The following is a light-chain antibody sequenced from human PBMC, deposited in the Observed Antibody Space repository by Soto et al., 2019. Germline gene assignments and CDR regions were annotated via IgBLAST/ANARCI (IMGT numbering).Light chain of an antibody. J-gene: IGLJ3*02. CDR1: SSDVGGSNY. Sequence: QSALTQPASVSGSPGQSITISCTGTSSDVGGSNYVSWYQQYPGKAPKLMISEVSNRPSGVSIRFSGSKSGNTASLTISGLQAEDEADYYCTSYTSSTTWVFGGGTQLTVL. CDR3: TSYTSSTTWV. CDR2: EVS. V-gene: IGLV2-14*01.